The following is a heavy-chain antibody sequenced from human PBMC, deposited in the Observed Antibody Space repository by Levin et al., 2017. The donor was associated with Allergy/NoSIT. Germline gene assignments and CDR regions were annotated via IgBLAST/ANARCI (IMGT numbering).Heavy chain of an antibody. CDR3: ARITHYDDGSGDYDPGYYCDY. J-gene: IGHJ4*02. Sequence: SETLSLTCTVSGGSISNYYWSWIRQPPGMRLEWIGYIYYSGSTSYNPSLQSRVTISVDTSKNQFSLKLSSVTAADTAVYYWARITHYDDGSGDYDPGYYCDYWGQGALVTVSS. CDR1: GGSISNYY. CDR2: IYYSGST. V-gene: IGHV4-59*01. D-gene: IGHD3-22*01.